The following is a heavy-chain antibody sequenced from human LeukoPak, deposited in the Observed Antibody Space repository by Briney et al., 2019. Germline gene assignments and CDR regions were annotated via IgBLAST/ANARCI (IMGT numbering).Heavy chain of an antibody. CDR1: DLTLINYW. D-gene: IGHD6-13*01. J-gene: IGHJ4*02. CDR2: IKKDGSEK. Sequence: GGSLGPSFQPPDLTLINYWITWVGKVPGKGLDGGANIKKDGSEKYYLDSVKGRFSISRDNAKNSLYLQMNSLTVEDTAVYQCARGGSSSSWFWIDWGQGTLVTVSS. V-gene: IGHV3-7*04. CDR3: ARGGSSSSWFWID.